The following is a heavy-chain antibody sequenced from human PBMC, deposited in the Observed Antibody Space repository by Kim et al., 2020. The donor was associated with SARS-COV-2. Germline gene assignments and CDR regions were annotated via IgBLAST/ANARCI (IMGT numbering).Heavy chain of an antibody. CDR3: ARGQGYSKHYYYYYGMDV. CDR1: GFTFSSYD. Sequence: GGSLRLSCAASGFTFSSYDMHWVRQATGKGLEWVSAIGTAGDTYYPGSVKGRFTISRENAKNSLYLQMNSLRAGDTAVYYCARGQGYSKHYYYYYGMDVWGQGTTVTVSS. J-gene: IGHJ6*02. V-gene: IGHV3-13*01. D-gene: IGHD6-13*01. CDR2: IGTAGDT.